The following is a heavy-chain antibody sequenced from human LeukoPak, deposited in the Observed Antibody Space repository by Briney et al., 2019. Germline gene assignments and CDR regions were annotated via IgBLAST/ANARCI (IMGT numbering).Heavy chain of an antibody. J-gene: IGHJ4*02. CDR3: AISSSWYQFDY. V-gene: IGHV4-34*01. D-gene: IGHD6-13*01. CDR2: INHSGST. CDR1: GGSFSGYY. Sequence: SETLSLTCAVYGGSFSGYYWSWIRQPPGKGLEWIGEINHSGSTNYNPSLKSRVTISVDTSKNQFSLKLSSVTAADTVVYYCAISSSWYQFDYWGQGTLVTVSS.